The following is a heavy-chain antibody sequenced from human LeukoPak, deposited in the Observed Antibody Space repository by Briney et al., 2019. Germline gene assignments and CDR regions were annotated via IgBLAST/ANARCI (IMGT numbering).Heavy chain of an antibody. CDR3: ARGPLKYYYGSGSYRSYMDV. J-gene: IGHJ6*03. CDR2: INHSGNT. D-gene: IGHD3-10*01. V-gene: IGHV4-34*01. Sequence: SSETLSLTCAVYGGSFSGSYWTWIRQPPGKGLEWIGEINHSGNTNYKPSLKSRVTISLDTSKNQFSLKLSSVTAADTAVYYCARGPLKYYYGSGSYRSYMDVWGKGTTVTVSS. CDR1: GGSFSGSY.